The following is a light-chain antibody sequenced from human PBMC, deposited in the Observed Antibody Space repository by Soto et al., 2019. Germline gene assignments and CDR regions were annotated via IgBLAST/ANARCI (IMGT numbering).Light chain of an antibody. J-gene: IGKJ3*01. V-gene: IGKV1-27*01. CDR3: QRYNSAPHP. CDR1: QGISNY. Sequence: DIEMTQSPSSLSASVGDRVTITCRASQGISNYLAWDQQKPGKVPKLLIYAASTMQQGVPSRFSGSGSGTDFTLTIRSHRPEDAGDYSCQRYNSAPHPVGPGTKLDL. CDR2: AAS.